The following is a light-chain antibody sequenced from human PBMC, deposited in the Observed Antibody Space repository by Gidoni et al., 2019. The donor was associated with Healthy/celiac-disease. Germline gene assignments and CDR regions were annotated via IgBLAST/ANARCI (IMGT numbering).Light chain of an antibody. CDR1: QRVLYSSNNKNY. J-gene: IGKJ3*01. CDR3: QQYYSTPFT. CDR2: WAS. V-gene: IGKV4-1*01. Sequence: DSVMIQSPDPLAVSLGERATINCKSSQRVLYSSNNKNYFAWYQKKPGQPPKLLIYWASTRESGVPDRFSGSGSGTDFTLTISSLQAEDVAVYYCQQYYSTPFTFGPGTKVDIK.